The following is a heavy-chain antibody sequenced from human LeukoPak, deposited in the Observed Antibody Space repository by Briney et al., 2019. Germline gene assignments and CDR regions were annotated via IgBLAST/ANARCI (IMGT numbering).Heavy chain of an antibody. CDR2: ISGSGGST. J-gene: IGHJ5*02. V-gene: IGHV3-23*01. CDR3: AKSGGYNYANA. D-gene: IGHD5-24*01. CDR1: GFTFSSYA. Sequence: GGSLRLSCAASGFTFSSYAMSWVRQAPGKGLEWVSAISGSGGSTYYADSVKGRFTISRDNTKNTLYLQMNSLRAEDTAVYYCAKSGGYNYANAWGQGTLVTVSS.